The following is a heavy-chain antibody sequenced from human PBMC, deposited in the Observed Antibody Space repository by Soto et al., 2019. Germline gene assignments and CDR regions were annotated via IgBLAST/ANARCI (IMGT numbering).Heavy chain of an antibody. D-gene: IGHD1-26*01. CDR2: IIPILGIA. V-gene: IGHV1-69*04. CDR3: ARDSIVGATLY. Sequence: ASVKVSCKASGGTFSSYTISWVRQAPGQGLEWMGRIIPILGIANYAQKFQGRVTITADKSTSTAYMELSSLRSEDTAVYYCARDSIVGATLYWGQGTLVTVSS. J-gene: IGHJ4*02. CDR1: GGTFSSYT.